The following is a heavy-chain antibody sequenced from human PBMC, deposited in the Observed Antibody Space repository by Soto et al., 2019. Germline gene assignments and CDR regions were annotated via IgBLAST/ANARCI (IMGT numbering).Heavy chain of an antibody. CDR3: AREYCANGVCYLPDY. D-gene: IGHD2-8*01. V-gene: IGHV1-18*01. J-gene: IGHJ4*02. Sequence: QVQLVQSGAEVKKPGASVKVSCKASGYTFTTYGISWVRQAPGQGLEWMGWISTYNGNTYYTQKLQGRVTMTTDTSTNTAYMELTSLKSDDTAVYYCAREYCANGVCYLPDYWGPGTLVTVSS. CDR2: ISTYNGNT. CDR1: GYTFTTYG.